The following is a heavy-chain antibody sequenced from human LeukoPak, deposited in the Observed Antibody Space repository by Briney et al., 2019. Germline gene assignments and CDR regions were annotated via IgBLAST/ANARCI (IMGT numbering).Heavy chain of an antibody. D-gene: IGHD4-23*01. CDR2: IKQDGSEK. Sequence: GGSLRLSCAASGFTFRSYWMTWVRQAPGKGLEWVANIKQDGSEKYYVDSVKGRFTISRDNAKSSLYLQMDSLRAEDTAVYYCARAIGKSEGYWGQGTLVTVSS. J-gene: IGHJ4*02. V-gene: IGHV3-7*01. CDR1: GFTFRSYW. CDR3: ARAIGKSEGY.